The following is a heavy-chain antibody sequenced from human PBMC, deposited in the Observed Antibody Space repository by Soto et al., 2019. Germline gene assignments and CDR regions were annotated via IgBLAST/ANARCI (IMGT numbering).Heavy chain of an antibody. CDR3: AKDGRISRSISGYYYDY. V-gene: IGHV3-23*01. Sequence: GGSLRLSCAASGFTFSSYAMSWVRQAPGKGLEWVSAISGSGGSTYYADSVKGRFTISRDNSKNTLYLQMNSLRAEDTAVYYCAKDGRISRSISGYYYDYWGQGTLVTVSS. CDR1: GFTFSSYA. CDR2: ISGSGGST. D-gene: IGHD3-22*01. J-gene: IGHJ4*02.